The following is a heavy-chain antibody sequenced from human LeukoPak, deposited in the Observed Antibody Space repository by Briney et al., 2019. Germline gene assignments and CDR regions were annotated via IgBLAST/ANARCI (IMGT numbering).Heavy chain of an antibody. CDR1: GYGFTSYS. Sequence: PRESLKISCKGSGYGFTSYSIGWVRQMPGKGLEGMGITYPGDSDTRYSPSFQGQVPVSADKSSSTAYLQWSSLKASDTAMYYGARQADYYDYMDVWGKGTTVTVSS. CDR3: ARQADYYDYMDV. CDR2: TYPGDSDT. V-gene: IGHV5-51*01. J-gene: IGHJ6*03.